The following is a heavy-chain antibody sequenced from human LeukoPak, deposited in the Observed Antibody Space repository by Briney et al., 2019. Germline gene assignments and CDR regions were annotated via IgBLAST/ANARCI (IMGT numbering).Heavy chain of an antibody. D-gene: IGHD3-10*01. J-gene: IGHJ6*04. CDR2: INHSGST. V-gene: IGHV4-34*01. CDR1: GGSFSGYY. Sequence: PSETLSLTCAVYGGSFSGYYWSWIRQPPGKGLEWIGEINHSGSTNYNPSLKSRVTISVDTSKNQFSPKLSSVTAADTAVYYCARGVRYYGSGSTIGMDVWGKGTTVTVSS. CDR3: ARGVRYYGSGSTIGMDV.